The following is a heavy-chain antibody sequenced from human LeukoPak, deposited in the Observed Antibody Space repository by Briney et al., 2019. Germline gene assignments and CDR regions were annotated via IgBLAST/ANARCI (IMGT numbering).Heavy chain of an antibody. CDR2: ISAYNGNT. V-gene: IGHV1-18*01. CDR3: ARERGYCSSTSCSHGNYYYGMDV. Sequence: ASVKVSFKASGYTFTSYGIGWVRQAPGQGLEWMGWISAYNGNTNYAQKLQGRVTMTTDTSTSTAYMELRSLRSDDTAVYYCARERGYCSSTSCSHGNYYYGMDVWGQGTSVTVSS. J-gene: IGHJ6*02. D-gene: IGHD2-2*01. CDR1: GYTFTSYG.